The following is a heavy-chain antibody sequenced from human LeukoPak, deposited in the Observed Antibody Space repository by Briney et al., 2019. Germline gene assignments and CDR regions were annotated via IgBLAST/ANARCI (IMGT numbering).Heavy chain of an antibody. D-gene: IGHD5-24*01. CDR1: GGTFSSYA. J-gene: IGHJ6*02. CDR2: IIPILGIA. Sequence: ASVKVSCKASGGTFSSYAISWVRQAPGQGLEWMGRIIPILGIANYAQKFQGRVTITADKSTSTAYMELSSLRSEDTAVYYCARGRATTKYAPYYDYGMDVWGQGTTVTVSS. V-gene: IGHV1-69*04. CDR3: ARGRATTKYAPYYDYGMDV.